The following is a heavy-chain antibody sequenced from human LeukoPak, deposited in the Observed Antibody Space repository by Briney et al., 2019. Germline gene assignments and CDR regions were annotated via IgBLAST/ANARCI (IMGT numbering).Heavy chain of an antibody. J-gene: IGHJ4*02. CDR3: ARISSGRYGSGYFDY. D-gene: IGHD6-19*01. CDR1: GFTVSSNY. CDR2: IYSGGST. Sequence: GGSLRLSCAASGFTVSSNYMSWVRQAPGKGLEWVSVIYSGGSTYYADSVKGRFTISRDNSKNTLYLQTNSLRAEDTAVYYCARISSGRYGSGYFDYWGQGTLVTVSS. V-gene: IGHV3-53*01.